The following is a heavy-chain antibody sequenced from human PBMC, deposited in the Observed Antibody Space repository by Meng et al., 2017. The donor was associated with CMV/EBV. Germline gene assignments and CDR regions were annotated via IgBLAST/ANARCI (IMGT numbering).Heavy chain of an antibody. CDR3: ARIAAAGRFDY. Sequence: ITFKESCPTLVKPTQTLTLPCTFSGFSLSTSGVGVGWIRQPPGKALEWLALIYWDDDKRYSPSLKSRLTITKDTSKNQVVLTMTNMDPVDTATYYCARIAAAGRFDYWGQGTLVTVSS. J-gene: IGHJ4*02. V-gene: IGHV2-5*02. CDR1: GFSLSTSGVG. D-gene: IGHD6-13*01. CDR2: IYWDDDK.